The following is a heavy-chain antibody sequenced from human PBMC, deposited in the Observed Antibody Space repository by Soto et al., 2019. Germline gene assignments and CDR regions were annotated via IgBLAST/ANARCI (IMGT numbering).Heavy chain of an antibody. J-gene: IGHJ3*02. D-gene: IGHD1-26*01. CDR1: GYTFTSYG. CDR3: ARVSGSYYRDAFDI. CDR2: ISAYNGNT. V-gene: IGHV1-18*04. Sequence: ASVKVSCKASGYTFTSYGISWVRQAPGQGLEWMGWISAYNGNTNYAQKLQGRVTMTTGTSTSTAYMELRSLRSDDTAVYYCARVSGSYYRDAFDIWGQRTMVTVSS.